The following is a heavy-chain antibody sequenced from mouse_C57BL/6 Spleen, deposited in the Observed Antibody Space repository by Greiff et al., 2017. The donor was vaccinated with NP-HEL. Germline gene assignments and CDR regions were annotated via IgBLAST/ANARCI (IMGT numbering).Heavy chain of an antibody. J-gene: IGHJ1*03. CDR3: ARGGDWYFDV. CDR2: IYPGDGDT. Sequence: QVQLQQSGPALVQPGASVKISCKASGYAFSSSWMNWVKQRPGKGLEWIGRIYPGDGDTNYNGKFKGKATLTADKSSSTAYMQLSSLTSEDSAVYFCARGGDWYFDVWGTGTTVTVSS. V-gene: IGHV1-82*01. CDR1: GYAFSSSW.